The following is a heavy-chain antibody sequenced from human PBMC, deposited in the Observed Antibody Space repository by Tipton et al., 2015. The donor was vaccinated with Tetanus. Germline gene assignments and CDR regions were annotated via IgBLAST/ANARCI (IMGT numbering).Heavy chain of an antibody. D-gene: IGHD3-3*01. CDR2: IDYFGTT. V-gene: IGHV4-59*01. J-gene: IGHJ1*01. CDR3: ARTSGYLYSNH. CDR1: GGSISTYH. Sequence: TLSLTCTVSGGSISTYHWNWIRQSPGKGLEWIGYIDYFGTTKYNPSLKSRVAMSVDTSKNQLSLKLSFVTSADTAVYYCARTSGYLYSNHWGQGTLVTVSS.